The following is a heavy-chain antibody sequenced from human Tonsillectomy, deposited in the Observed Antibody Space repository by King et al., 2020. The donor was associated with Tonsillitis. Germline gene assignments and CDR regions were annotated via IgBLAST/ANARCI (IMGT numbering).Heavy chain of an antibody. CDR2: FSWDGGST. CDR3: AKDWRQYSSGWSGGFAP. D-gene: IGHD6-19*01. CDR1: GFTLDDYT. J-gene: IGHJ5*02. Sequence: VQLVESGGVVVQPGGSLRLSCAASGFTLDDYTMHWVRQAPGKGLEWVFLFSWDGGSTYYADSVKGRFTISRDNSKNSLYLQMNSLRTEDTALYYCAKDWRQYSSGWSGGFAPWGQGTLVTVSS. V-gene: IGHV3-43*01.